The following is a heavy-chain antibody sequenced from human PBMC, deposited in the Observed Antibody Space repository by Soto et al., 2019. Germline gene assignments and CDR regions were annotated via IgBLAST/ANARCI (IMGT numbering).Heavy chain of an antibody. CDR3: AKGRGGSRSLTPRVDF. J-gene: IGHJ4*02. CDR1: GFTFNNYA. D-gene: IGHD3-10*01. CDR2: ISGGGDTT. V-gene: IGHV3-23*01. Sequence: EVQLLESGGGLVQPGGSLRLSCAASGFTFNNYAMTWVRQAPGKGLEWVSAISGGGDTTSYADSVKGRFTVSRDGSKNTLYLQMSSLRAEDTALYYCAKGRGGSRSLTPRVDFWGQGTLVTLSS.